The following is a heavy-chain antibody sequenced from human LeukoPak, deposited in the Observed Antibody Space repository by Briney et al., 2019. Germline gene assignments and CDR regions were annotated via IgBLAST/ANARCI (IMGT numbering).Heavy chain of an antibody. Sequence: ASVKVSCKASGYTFTSYGISWVRQAPGQGLEWMGWISAYNGNTNYAQKLQGRVTMTTDTSTSTAYMELRSLRSDDTAVYYCARGGSYYDFWSGYSPETHYYYMDVWGKGTTVTVSS. V-gene: IGHV1-18*01. CDR2: ISAYNGNT. J-gene: IGHJ6*03. CDR1: GYTFTSYG. D-gene: IGHD3-3*01. CDR3: ARGGSYYDFWSGYSPETHYYYMDV.